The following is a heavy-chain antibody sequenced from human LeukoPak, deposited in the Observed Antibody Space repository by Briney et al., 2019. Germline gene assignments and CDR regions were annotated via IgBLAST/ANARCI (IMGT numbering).Heavy chain of an antibody. CDR3: ARPGGYYYYYYLDV. CDR1: GFTFGSYW. D-gene: IGHD3-16*01. Sequence: GGSLRLSCAASGFTFGSYWMSWVRQAPGKGLEWVANIKQDGSEKYYVDSVKGRFTISRDNAKNSLYLQMNSLRAEDTAVYYCARPGGYYYYYYLDVWGKGTTVTVSS. J-gene: IGHJ6*03. V-gene: IGHV3-7*01. CDR2: IKQDGSEK.